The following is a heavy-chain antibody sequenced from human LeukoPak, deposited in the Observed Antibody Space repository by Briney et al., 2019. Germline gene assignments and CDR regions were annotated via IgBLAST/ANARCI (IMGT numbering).Heavy chain of an antibody. D-gene: IGHD2-2*01. CDR3: AKPPCTSCYLFRMDV. J-gene: IGHJ6*02. Sequence: GGSLRLSCAVSGFIFSNYAMSWVRQAPGMGLEWVSTISGSGGSTYDADFVKGRFTISRDNSKNTLYLQMNSLRAEDTAVYYCAKPPCTSCYLFRMDVWGQGTTVTVSS. CDR2: ISGSGGST. CDR1: GFIFSNYA. V-gene: IGHV3-23*01.